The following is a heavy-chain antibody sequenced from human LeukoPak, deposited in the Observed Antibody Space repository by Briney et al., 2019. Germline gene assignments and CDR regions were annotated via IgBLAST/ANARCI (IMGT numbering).Heavy chain of an antibody. J-gene: IGHJ4*02. CDR2: VRYDGSQK. Sequence: GGSLRLSCVASAFTFSNFGMHWVRQAPGKGLEWVAFVRYDGSQKNYADSVKGRFAISRDNSKATLYLGMYSLRVEDTAIYYCAKDGRATITGTSFYYWGQGTLVTGPS. D-gene: IGHD1-7*01. CDR3: AKDGRATITGTSFYY. V-gene: IGHV3-30*02. CDR1: AFTFSNFG.